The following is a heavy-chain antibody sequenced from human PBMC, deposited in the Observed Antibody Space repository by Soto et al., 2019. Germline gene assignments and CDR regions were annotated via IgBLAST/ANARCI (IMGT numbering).Heavy chain of an antibody. V-gene: IGHV3-30-3*01. J-gene: IGHJ6*02. CDR3: ARDLFEGLELRRTHYYYYYGMDV. D-gene: IGHD1-7*01. Sequence: QVQLVESGGGVVQPGRSLRLSCAASGFTFSSYAMHWVRQAPGKGLEWVAVISYDGSNKYYADSVKGRFTISRDNSKNTLYLQMNSLRAEDTAVYYCARDLFEGLELRRTHYYYYYGMDVWGQGTTVTVSS. CDR2: ISYDGSNK. CDR1: GFTFSSYA.